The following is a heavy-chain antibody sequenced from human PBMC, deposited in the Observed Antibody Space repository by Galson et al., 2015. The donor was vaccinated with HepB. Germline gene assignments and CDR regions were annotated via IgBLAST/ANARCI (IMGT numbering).Heavy chain of an antibody. D-gene: IGHD3-22*01. CDR2: IYYSGST. J-gene: IGHJ4*02. Sequence: ETLSLTCTVSGGSISSSSYYWGWIRQPPGKGLEWIGSIYYSGSTYYNPSLKSRVTISVDTSKNQFSLRLSSVTAADTAMYFCANYDSSGYYLDYWGRGTLVTVSS. CDR1: GGSISSSSYY. CDR3: ANYDSSGYYLDY. V-gene: IGHV4-39*01.